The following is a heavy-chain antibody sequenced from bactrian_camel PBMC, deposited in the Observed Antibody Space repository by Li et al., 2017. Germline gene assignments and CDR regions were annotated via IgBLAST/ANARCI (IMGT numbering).Heavy chain of an antibody. D-gene: IGHD2*01. CDR2: LNTDDTT. Sequence: HVQLVESGGGLVQPGGSLRLSCAASGLTYPTYSWGWFRQPPGQEREGVAALNTDDTTEYADFVKGRFTISRDSSETTLYLQMDSLKPEDTAMYYCAADPGSGGSYSPNLPLTTDANYFVGQGTQVTVS. CDR1: GLTYPTYS. J-gene: IGHJ4*01. V-gene: IGHV3S55*01.